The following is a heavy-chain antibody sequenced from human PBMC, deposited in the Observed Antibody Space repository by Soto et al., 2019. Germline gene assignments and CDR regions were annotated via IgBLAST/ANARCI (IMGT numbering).Heavy chain of an antibody. CDR2: IIPIFGTA. CDR1: GGTFSSYA. V-gene: IGHV1-69*01. CDR3: ARSTTVTPWDYFQH. D-gene: IGHD4-17*01. Sequence: QVQLVQSGAEVKKPGSSVKVSCKASGGTFSSYAISWVRQAPGQGLEWMGGIIPIFGTANYAQKFQGRVTITADESTSTAYMELSSLRSEDTALYYCARSTTVTPWDYFQHWGQGTLVTVSS. J-gene: IGHJ1*01.